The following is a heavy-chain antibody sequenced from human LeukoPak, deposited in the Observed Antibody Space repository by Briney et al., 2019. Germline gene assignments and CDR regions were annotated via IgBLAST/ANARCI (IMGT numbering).Heavy chain of an antibody. V-gene: IGHV3-13*01. CDR1: GFTFSSYD. CDR3: ARDRGRYYMDV. CDR2: IGTAGDI. J-gene: IGHJ6*03. Sequence: SLRLSCAASGFTFSSYDMHWVRQAPGKGLEWVSGIGTAGDIYYSGSVKGRFTISRENAKSSLYLQMKSLRAGDTAVYYCARDRGRYYMDVWGKGTTVTISS. D-gene: IGHD6-25*01.